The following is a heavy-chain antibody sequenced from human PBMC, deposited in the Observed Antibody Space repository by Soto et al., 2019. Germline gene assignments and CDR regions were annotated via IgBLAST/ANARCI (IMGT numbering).Heavy chain of an antibody. CDR2: VSGDNGNT. D-gene: IGHD1-26*01. Sequence: QVQLVQSGAEVKKPGTSVKVSCTASGYTFSSHGISWVRQAPGQGLQWIGWVSGDNGNTNYAQSLQGRVTMTTDTATNTGTMELRSLRSDDTAMYFCARDLGYCLSGTCQRGWFDPWGQGTLVIVSP. V-gene: IGHV1-18*01. J-gene: IGHJ5*02. CDR1: GYTFSSHG. CDR3: ARDLGYCLSGTCQRGWFDP.